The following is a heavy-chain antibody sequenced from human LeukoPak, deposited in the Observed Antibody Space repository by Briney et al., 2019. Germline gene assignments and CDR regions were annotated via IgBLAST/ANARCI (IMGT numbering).Heavy chain of an antibody. CDR1: GFTFSSYA. CDR3: ARVREWGSYAFDI. J-gene: IGHJ3*02. D-gene: IGHD3-16*01. CDR2: ISSNGGST. V-gene: IGHV3-64*01. Sequence: GGSLRLSCAASGFTFSSYAMPWVRQAPGKGLEYVSAISSNGGSTYYANFVKGRFTISRDNSKNTLYLQMGSLRAEDMAVYYCARVREWGSYAFDIWGQGTMVTVSS.